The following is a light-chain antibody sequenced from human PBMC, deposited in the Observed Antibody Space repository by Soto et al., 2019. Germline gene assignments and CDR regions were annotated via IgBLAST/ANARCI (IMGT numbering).Light chain of an antibody. J-gene: IGLJ2*01. V-gene: IGLV2-14*03. Sequence: QSALTQPASVSGSPGQSITISCTGTSNAVSGYNYVSWYQQYPGKPPKLLIDDVSKRPSGVSNRFSGSKSGTTASLTISGLQGEDEAEYYCSSYRGTAAVFGGGTKLTVL. CDR1: SNAVSGYNY. CDR2: DVS. CDR3: SSYRGTAAV.